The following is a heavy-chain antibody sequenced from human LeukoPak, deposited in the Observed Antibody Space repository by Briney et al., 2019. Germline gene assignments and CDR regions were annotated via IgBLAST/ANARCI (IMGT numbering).Heavy chain of an antibody. J-gene: IGHJ4*02. CDR1: GGSISSSSYY. CDR3: ARHEMATTREFDY. V-gene: IGHV4-39*01. D-gene: IGHD5-24*01. Sequence: SETLSLTCTVSGGSISSSSYYWGWLGQPPGKGLEWIGSIYYSGSTYYNPSLKSRVTISVDTSKNQFSLKLSSVTAADTAVYYCARHEMATTREFDYWGQGTLVTVYS. CDR2: IYYSGST.